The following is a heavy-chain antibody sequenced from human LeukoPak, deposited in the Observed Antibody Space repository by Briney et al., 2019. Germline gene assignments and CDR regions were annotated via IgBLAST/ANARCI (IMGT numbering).Heavy chain of an antibody. CDR1: GFTVSSNY. Sequence: GGSLRLSCAASGFTVSSNYMSWVRQAPGKGLEWVSVIYSGGSTYYADSVKGRFLLSRDNSKNTLYLQMHSLRAEDSAVYYCARVLDLEWGNYDTSGYHDYWGQGTLVTVSP. V-gene: IGHV3-66*01. D-gene: IGHD3-22*01. CDR2: IYSGGST. J-gene: IGHJ4*01. CDR3: ARVLDLEWGNYDTSGYHDY.